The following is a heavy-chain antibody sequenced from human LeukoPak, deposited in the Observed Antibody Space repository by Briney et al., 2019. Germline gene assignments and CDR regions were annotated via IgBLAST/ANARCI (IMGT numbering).Heavy chain of an antibody. CDR1: GYTFTSYG. V-gene: IGHV1-18*01. J-gene: IGHJ4*02. CDR3: ARDSTRYCSSTSCYHFDY. D-gene: IGHD2-2*01. CDR2: ISAYNGNT. Sequence: ASVKVSCKASGYTFTSYGISWVRQALGQGLEWMGWISAYNGNTNYAQKLQGRVTMTTDTSTSTAYMELRSLRSDDTAVYYCARDSTRYCSSTSCYHFDYWGQGTLVTVSS.